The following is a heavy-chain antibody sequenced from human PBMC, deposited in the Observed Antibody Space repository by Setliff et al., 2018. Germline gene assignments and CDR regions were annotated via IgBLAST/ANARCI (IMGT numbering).Heavy chain of an antibody. J-gene: IGHJ3*02. V-gene: IGHV3-48*01. CDR2: IGSSSSTI. Sequence: SCKVSGYTLTELSMHWVRQAPGKGLEWVSYIGSSSSTIYYADSVKGRFTISRDNAKNSLYLQMNSLRAEDTAVYYCARTYSSGWYGGIDAFDIWGQGTMVTVSS. D-gene: IGHD6-19*01. CDR1: GYTLTELS. CDR3: ARTYSSGWYGGIDAFDI.